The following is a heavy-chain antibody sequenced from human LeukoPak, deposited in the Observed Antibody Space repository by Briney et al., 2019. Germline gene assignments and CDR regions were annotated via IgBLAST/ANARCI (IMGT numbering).Heavy chain of an antibody. D-gene: IGHD3-10*01. CDR1: GFTFSRYS. CDR2: ISSSSGYI. Sequence: GGSLTLSCAASGFTFSRYSINWVRQAPGKGLEWVSSISSSSGYIYYADSVKGRFTISRDNAKNSLNLQMNSLRAEDTAVYYCARGGHGSESYSVGPLGYWGQGTLVTVSS. J-gene: IGHJ4*02. CDR3: ARGGHGSESYSVGPLGY. V-gene: IGHV3-21*01.